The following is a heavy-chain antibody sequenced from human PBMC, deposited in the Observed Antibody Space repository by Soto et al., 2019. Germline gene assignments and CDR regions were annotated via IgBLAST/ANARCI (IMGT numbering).Heavy chain of an antibody. J-gene: IGHJ4*02. D-gene: IGHD6-19*01. CDR3: AREGLDSYYFDY. Sequence: SLRLSCAASGFTFSNYTMHWVRQAPGKGLEWVTIISYDGNNKYYADSVKGRFTTSRDNSKNTLYLQMSSLRADDTAVYYCAREGLDSYYFDYWGQGALVTLSS. V-gene: IGHV3-30-3*01. CDR2: ISYDGNNK. CDR1: GFTFSNYT.